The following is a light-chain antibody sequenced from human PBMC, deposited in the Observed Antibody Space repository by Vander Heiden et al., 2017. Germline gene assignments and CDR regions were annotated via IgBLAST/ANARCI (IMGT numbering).Light chain of an antibody. J-gene: IGKJ1*01. CDR1: QSISSY. V-gene: IGKV1-39*01. CDR2: AAS. CDR3: QQSYSTWT. Sequence: DIQMTQSPSSLSASVGDRVTITCRASQSISSYLNWYQQKPGKAPKLLIYAASRWQSGVPQRFSGSGSGTDFTLTSSRLQPEDFATYYGQQSYSTWTFGQGTKVEIK.